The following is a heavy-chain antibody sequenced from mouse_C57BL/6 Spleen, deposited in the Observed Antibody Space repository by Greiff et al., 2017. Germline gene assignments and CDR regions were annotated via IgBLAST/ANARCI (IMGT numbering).Heavy chain of an antibody. Sequence: EVQLQQSGGGLVKPGGSLKLSCAASGFTFSSYAMSWVRQTPEKRLEWVATISDGGSYTYYPDNVKGRFTISRDNAKNNLYLQMSHLKSEDTAMYYCARSITTALYYFDYWGQGTTLTVSS. CDR1: GFTFSSYA. J-gene: IGHJ2*01. D-gene: IGHD1-1*01. CDR3: ARSITTALYYFDY. CDR2: ISDGGSYT. V-gene: IGHV5-4*01.